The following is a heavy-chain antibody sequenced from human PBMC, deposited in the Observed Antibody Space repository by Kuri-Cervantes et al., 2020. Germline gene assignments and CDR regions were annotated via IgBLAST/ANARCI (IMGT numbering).Heavy chain of an antibody. J-gene: IGHJ6*02. CDR1: GFTFSSYA. Sequence: GGSLRLSCAASGFTFSSYAMSWVRQAPGKGLEWVSAISGSGGSTYYADSVKGRFTISRGNSKNTLYLQMNSLRAEDTAVYYCARGVAGTQAGYYYYGMDVWGQGTTVTVSS. V-gene: IGHV3-23*01. D-gene: IGHD6-19*01. CDR2: ISGSGGST. CDR3: ARGVAGTQAGYYYYGMDV.